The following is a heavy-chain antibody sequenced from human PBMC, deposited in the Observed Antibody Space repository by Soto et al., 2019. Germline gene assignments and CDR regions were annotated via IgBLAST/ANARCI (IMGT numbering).Heavy chain of an antibody. CDR2: INHSGIT. Sequence: QVQLQQWGAGLLKPSETLSLTCAVYGGSFSGYYWSWVRQSPRKGLEWIGEINHSGITNYNPYLKSRLTISVDTSKNQFSLKLSSMTAADTALYYCVACDYGDYPRYWGQGTLVTVSS. D-gene: IGHD4-17*01. J-gene: IGHJ4*02. V-gene: IGHV4-34*01. CDR3: VACDYGDYPRY. CDR1: GGSFSGYY.